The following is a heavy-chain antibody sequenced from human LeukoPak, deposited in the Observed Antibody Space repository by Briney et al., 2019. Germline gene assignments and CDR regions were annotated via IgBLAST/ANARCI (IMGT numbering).Heavy chain of an antibody. CDR3: AKEANLTYCYDSSGFCD. Sequence: GGSLRLSCAASGFTFDDYAMHWVRQSPGKGLEWVSGISWNSGSIGYADSVKGRFTISRDNAKNSLYLQMNSLRAEDTALYYCAKEANLTYCYDSSGFCDWGQGTLVTVSS. CDR2: ISWNSGSI. V-gene: IGHV3-9*01. J-gene: IGHJ4*02. D-gene: IGHD3-22*01. CDR1: GFTFDDYA.